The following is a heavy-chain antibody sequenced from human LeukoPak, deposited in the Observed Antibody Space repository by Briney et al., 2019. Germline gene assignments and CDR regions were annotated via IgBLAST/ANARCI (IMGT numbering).Heavy chain of an antibody. D-gene: IGHD6-13*01. CDR3: ARGDLIAAAGTYYYYYGMDV. J-gene: IGHJ6*02. Sequence: GRSLRLSCAASGFTFSSYAMHWVRQAPGKGLEWVAVISCDGSNKYYADPVKGRFTISRDNSKNTLYLQMNSLRAEDTAVYYCARGDLIAAAGTYYYYYGMDVWGQGTTVTVSS. V-gene: IGHV3-30*04. CDR1: GFTFSSYA. CDR2: ISCDGSNK.